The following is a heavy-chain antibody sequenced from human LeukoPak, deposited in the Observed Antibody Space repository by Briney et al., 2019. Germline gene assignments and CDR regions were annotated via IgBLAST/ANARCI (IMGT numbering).Heavy chain of an antibody. CDR3: ARVMHWDTVMVRGRGMDV. CDR1: GFTVSSNY. CDR2: IYSGGST. Sequence: GGSLRLSCAASGFTVSSNYMNWVRQAPGKGLEWVSVIYSGGSTYYADSVKGRFTISRDNSKNTLYLQMNSLRAEDTAVYYCARVMHWDTVMVRGRGMDVWGQGTTVTVSS. V-gene: IGHV3-53*01. J-gene: IGHJ6*02. D-gene: IGHD5-18*01.